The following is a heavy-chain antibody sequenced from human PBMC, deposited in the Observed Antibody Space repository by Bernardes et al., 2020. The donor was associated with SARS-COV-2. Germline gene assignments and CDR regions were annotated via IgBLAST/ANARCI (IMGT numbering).Heavy chain of an antibody. CDR3: ASGSVAGPYYCYGMDV. D-gene: IGHD6-19*01. V-gene: IGHV3-7*01. CDR1: GFTFSSYW. CDR2: IKQDGSEK. J-gene: IGHJ6*02. Sequence: SLRLSCAASGFTFSSYWMSWVRQAPGKGLEWVANIKQDGSEKYYVDSVKGRFTISRDNAKNSLYLQMNSLRAEDTAVYYCASGSVAGPYYCYGMDVWGQGTTVTVSS.